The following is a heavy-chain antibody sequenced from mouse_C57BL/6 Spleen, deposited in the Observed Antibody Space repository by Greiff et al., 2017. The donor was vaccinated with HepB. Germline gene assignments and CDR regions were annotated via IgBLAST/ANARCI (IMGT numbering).Heavy chain of an antibody. D-gene: IGHD1-1*01. V-gene: IGHV3-6*01. CDR2: ISYDGSN. J-gene: IGHJ2*01. CDR3: ARGFILDY. CDR1: GYSITSGYY. Sequence: EVKVEESGPGLVKPSQSLSLTCSVTGYSITSGYYWNWIRQFPGNKLEWMGYISYDGSNNYNPSLKNRISITRDTSKNQFFLKLNSVTTEDTATYYCARGFILDYWGQGTTLTVSS.